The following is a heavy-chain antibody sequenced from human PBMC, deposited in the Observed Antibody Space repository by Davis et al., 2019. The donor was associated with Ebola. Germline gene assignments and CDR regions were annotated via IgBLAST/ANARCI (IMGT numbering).Heavy chain of an antibody. V-gene: IGHV3-74*01. J-gene: IGHJ4*02. CDR3: ARGKGPSTTPLDY. D-gene: IGHD1-14*01. Sequence: PGGSLRLSCVASGFTFSSHWMYWVRQAPGEGLVWVSRTSPDAGDTTYADSVKGRFTISRDNAKNTLYLQMDSLRAEDTAVYYCARGKGPSTTPLDYWGQGTLVTVSS. CDR2: TSPDAGDT. CDR1: GFTFSSHW.